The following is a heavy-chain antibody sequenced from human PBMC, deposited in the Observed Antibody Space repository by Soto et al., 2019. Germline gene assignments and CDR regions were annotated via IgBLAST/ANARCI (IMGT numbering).Heavy chain of an antibody. CDR3: ARDAEGTTGTTYHYYGMDV. Sequence: QVQLVQSGAEVKKPGSSVKVSCKASGGTFSSYAISWVRQAPGQGLEWMGGIIPIFGTANYAQKFQGRVTITADESTSRAYMELSSLRSEDTAVYYCARDAEGTTGTTYHYYGMDVWGQGTTVTVSS. D-gene: IGHD1-1*01. CDR1: GGTFSSYA. V-gene: IGHV1-69*01. CDR2: IIPIFGTA. J-gene: IGHJ6*02.